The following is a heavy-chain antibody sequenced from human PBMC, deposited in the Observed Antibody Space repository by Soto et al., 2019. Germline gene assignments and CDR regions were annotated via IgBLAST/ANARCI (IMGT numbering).Heavy chain of an antibody. CDR2: IYYSGST. Sequence: SETLSLTCTVSGGSISSYYWSWIRQPPGKGLEWIGYIYYSGSTNYNPSLKSRVTISVDTSKNQFSLKLSSVTAADTAVYYCARSLPGYSYGIYYYGMDVWGQGTTVTVSS. CDR1: GGSISSYY. V-gene: IGHV4-59*01. J-gene: IGHJ6*02. CDR3: ARSLPGYSYGIYYYGMDV. D-gene: IGHD5-18*01.